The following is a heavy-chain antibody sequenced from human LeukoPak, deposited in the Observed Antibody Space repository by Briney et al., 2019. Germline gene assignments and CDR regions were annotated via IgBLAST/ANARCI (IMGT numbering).Heavy chain of an antibody. CDR1: GYTFTSYY. V-gene: IGHV1-46*01. J-gene: IGHJ4*02. CDR2: INPSGGST. CDR3: ARDGVDSSGYYYVVNY. Sequence: ASVKVSCKASGYTFTSYYMHWVRQAPGQGLEWMGIINPSGGSTSYAQKFQGRVTITADESTSTAYMELSSLRSEDTAVYYCARDGVDSSGYYYVVNYWGQGALVTVSS. D-gene: IGHD3-22*01.